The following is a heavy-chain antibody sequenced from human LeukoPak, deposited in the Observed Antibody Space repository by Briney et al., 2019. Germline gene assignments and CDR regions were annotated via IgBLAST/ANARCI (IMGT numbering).Heavy chain of an antibody. CDR1: GFTFSSYA. CDR3: ASAWLDTAMGYYFDY. V-gene: IGHV3-23*01. J-gene: IGHJ4*02. CDR2: ISGSGGST. D-gene: IGHD5-18*01. Sequence: PGGSLRLSCAASGFTFSSYAMSWVRQAPGKGLEWVSAISGSGGSTYYADSVKGRFTISRDNSKNTLYLQMNSLRAEDTAVYYCASAWLDTAMGYYFDYWGQGTLVTVSS.